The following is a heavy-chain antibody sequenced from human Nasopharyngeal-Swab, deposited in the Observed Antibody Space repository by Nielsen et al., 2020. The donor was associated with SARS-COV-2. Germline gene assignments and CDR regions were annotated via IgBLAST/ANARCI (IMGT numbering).Heavy chain of an antibody. J-gene: IGHJ5*02. V-gene: IGHV6-1*01. Sequence: QTLSLTGAISGDSVSSNTAAWSWIRQSPSRGLEWLGRTWYRSKWHYDYAESVKSRITINPDTTKNQFYLQLNSVTPEDTAVYYCARGSQGTRWSWGQGTLVTVSS. CDR1: GDSVSSNTAA. CDR3: ARGSQGTRWS. D-gene: IGHD2-15*01. CDR2: TWYRSKWHY.